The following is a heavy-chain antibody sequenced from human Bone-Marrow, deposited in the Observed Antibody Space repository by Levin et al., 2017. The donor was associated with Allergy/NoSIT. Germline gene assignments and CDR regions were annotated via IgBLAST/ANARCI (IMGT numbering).Heavy chain of an antibody. D-gene: IGHD2-2*01. Sequence: PGGSLRLSCAASGFTFSSYSMNWVRQAPGKGLEWVSSISSSSSYIYYADSVKGRFTISRDNAKNSLYLQMNSLRAEDTAVYYCARGVFSSTGGMDVWGQGTTVTVSS. CDR2: ISSSSSYI. CDR3: ARGVFSSTGGMDV. CDR1: GFTFSSYS. J-gene: IGHJ6*02. V-gene: IGHV3-21*01.